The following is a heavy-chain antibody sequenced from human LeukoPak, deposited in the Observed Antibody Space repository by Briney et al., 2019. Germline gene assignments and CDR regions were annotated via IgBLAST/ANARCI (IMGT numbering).Heavy chain of an antibody. J-gene: IGHJ5*02. CDR1: GGSFSGYY. V-gene: IGHV4-34*01. CDR3: ARGRKFGGLYR. CDR2: INHSGST. D-gene: IGHD3-10*01. Sequence: SETLSLTCAVYGGSFSGYYWSWIRQPPGKGLEWIGEINHSGSTNYNPSLKSRVTISVDTSKNQFSLKLSSVTAADTAVYYCARGRKFGGLYRWGQGTLVTVSS.